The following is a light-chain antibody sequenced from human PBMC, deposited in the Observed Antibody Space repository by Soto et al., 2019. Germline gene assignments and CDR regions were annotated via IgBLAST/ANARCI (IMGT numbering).Light chain of an antibody. CDR1: SSDVGGYNL. V-gene: IGLV2-14*01. CDR3: SSYKSSSTLPYF. J-gene: IGLJ1*01. CDR2: DVN. Sequence: QSALTQPASVSGSPGQSITISCTGTSSDVGGYNLVSWYQQYPDKAPKLMIFDVNTRHSGVSNRFSGSKSGNTASLTISGLQAEDEADYYCSSYKSSSTLPYFFGTGTKLTVL.